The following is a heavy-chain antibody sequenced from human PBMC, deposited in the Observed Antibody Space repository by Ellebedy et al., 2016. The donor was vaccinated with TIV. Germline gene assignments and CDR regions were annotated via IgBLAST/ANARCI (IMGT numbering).Heavy chain of an antibody. D-gene: IGHD2-2*01. J-gene: IGHJ4*02. CDR2: IYPSSGDT. Sequence: AASVKVSCKTFGYTFTDYHMHWMRQAPGQGLEWMGWIYPSSGDTRYAQKFQGRVTMTRDTSISTGYMELNRLTSDDTATYYCASVTFSSLSPFDYWGQGTEVAVSS. V-gene: IGHV1-2*02. CDR1: GYTFTDYH. CDR3: ASVTFSSLSPFDY.